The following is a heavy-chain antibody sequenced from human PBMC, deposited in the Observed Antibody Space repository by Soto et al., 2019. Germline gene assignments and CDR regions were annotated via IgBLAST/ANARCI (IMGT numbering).Heavy chain of an antibody. Sequence: GASVKVSCKASGYTFTSYGISWVRQVPGQGLEWMGWISAYNGNTNYAQKLQGRVTMTTGTSTSTAYMELRSLRSDDTAVYYCARLRYFDWPNPDAFDIWGQGTMVTVSS. CDR3: ARLRYFDWPNPDAFDI. CDR2: ISAYNGNT. J-gene: IGHJ3*02. V-gene: IGHV1-18*01. D-gene: IGHD3-9*01. CDR1: GYTFTSYG.